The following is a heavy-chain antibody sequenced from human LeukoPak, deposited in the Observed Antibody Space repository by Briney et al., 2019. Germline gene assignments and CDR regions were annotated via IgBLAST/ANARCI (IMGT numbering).Heavy chain of an antibody. CDR1: GFTFINYA. Sequence: GGSLRLSCAASGFTFINYAMHWVRQAPGKGLEWVAVIWYDGSNKYYADSVKGRFTISRDNSKNTLYLQMNSLRAEDTAVYYCARDHDYGGNSPFDYWGQGTLVTVSS. CDR3: ARDHDYGGNSPFDY. CDR2: IWYDGSNK. D-gene: IGHD4-23*01. J-gene: IGHJ4*02. V-gene: IGHV3-33*08.